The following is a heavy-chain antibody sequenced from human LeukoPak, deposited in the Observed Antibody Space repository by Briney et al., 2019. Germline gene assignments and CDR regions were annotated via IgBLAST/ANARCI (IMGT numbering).Heavy chain of an antibody. CDR2: ISGGGGST. J-gene: IGHJ4*02. CDR3: AKELSEMATISPFDY. D-gene: IGHD5-24*01. CDR1: GFTFSSYA. V-gene: IGHV3-23*01. Sequence: GGSLRLSCAASGFTFSSYAMSWVRQAPGKGLEWVSAISGGGGSTYYAGSVKGRFTISRDNSKNTLYLQMNSLRAEDTAVYYCAKELSEMATISPFDYWGQGTLVTVSS.